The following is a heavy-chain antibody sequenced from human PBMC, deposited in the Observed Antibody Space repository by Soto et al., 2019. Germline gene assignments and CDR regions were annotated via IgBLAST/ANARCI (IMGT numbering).Heavy chain of an antibody. CDR3: ASGLGWFDP. V-gene: IGHV4-30-4*01. J-gene: IGHJ5*02. Sequence: PSETLSLTCTVSGGSINNAEDNWTWIRQPPGKGLEYIGYITYSEATYYNPSLKSRVTISVDTSKNQFSLKLNSMTAADTAVYYCASGLGWFDPWGQGTLVTVSS. CDR2: ITYSEAT. CDR1: GGSINNAEDN.